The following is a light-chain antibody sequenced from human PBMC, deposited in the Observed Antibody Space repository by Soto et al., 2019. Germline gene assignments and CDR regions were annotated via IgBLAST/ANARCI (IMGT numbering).Light chain of an antibody. V-gene: IGKV1-5*01. CDR1: QSVSGW. J-gene: IGKJ1*01. CDR3: QHYNSYSEA. Sequence: DIQMTQSPSPLSASVGDTVTVTCRASQSVSGWLAWYQQKPGEAPKLLIYDASALPHGVPSRFSGSGSGTKFTLTIASLQPDDVATYYCQHYNSYSEALGQGTKVDIK. CDR2: DAS.